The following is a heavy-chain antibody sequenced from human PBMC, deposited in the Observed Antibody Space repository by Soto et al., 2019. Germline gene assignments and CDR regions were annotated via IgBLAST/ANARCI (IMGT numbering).Heavy chain of an antibody. CDR2: IYYSGST. CDR1: GGSISSYY. V-gene: IGHV4-59*01. D-gene: IGHD3-10*01. J-gene: IGHJ6*02. CDR3: ARAGLLWFGDRYYYYGMDV. Sequence: SETLSLTCTVSGGSISSYYWSWIRQPPGKGLEWIGYIYYSGSTNYNPSLKSRVTISVDTSKNQFSLKLSSVTAADTAVYYCARAGLLWFGDRYYYYGMDVWGQGTTVTVSS.